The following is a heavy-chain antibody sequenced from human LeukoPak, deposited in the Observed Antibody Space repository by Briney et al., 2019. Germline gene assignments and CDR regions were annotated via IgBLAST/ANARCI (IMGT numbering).Heavy chain of an antibody. D-gene: IGHD3-10*01. CDR3: ARPTSSGSYKTPFDY. CDR2: IIPIFGTA. Sequence: SVKVSCKASGGTFSSYAISWVRQAPGQGLEWMGGIIPIFGTANYAQKFQGRVTITADESTSTAYMELSSLGSEDTAVYYCARPTSSGSYKTPFDYWGQGTLVTVSS. CDR1: GGTFSSYA. V-gene: IGHV1-69*13. J-gene: IGHJ4*02.